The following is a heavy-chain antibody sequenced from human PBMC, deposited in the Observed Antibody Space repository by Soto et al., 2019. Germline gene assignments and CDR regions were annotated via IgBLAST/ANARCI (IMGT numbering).Heavy chain of an antibody. D-gene: IGHD3-22*01. CDR2: INHSGST. CDR3: AGYWTLNYYDIAYYFDY. CDR1: GGSFSGYY. V-gene: IGHV4-34*01. Sequence: PSETLSLTCAVYGGSFSGYYWSWIRQPPGKGLEWIGEINHSGSTNYNPSLKSRVTISVDTSKNQFSLKLSSVTAADTAVYYCAGYWTLNYYDIAYYFDYWGQGTLVTVSS. J-gene: IGHJ4*02.